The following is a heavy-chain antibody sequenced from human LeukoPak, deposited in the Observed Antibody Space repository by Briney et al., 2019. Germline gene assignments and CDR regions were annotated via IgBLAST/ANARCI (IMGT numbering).Heavy chain of an antibody. CDR2: ISYDGSNK. V-gene: IGHV3-30*18. CDR1: GFTFSSYG. CDR3: AKGITMIDDAFDI. J-gene: IGHJ3*02. D-gene: IGHD3-22*01. Sequence: GRSLRLSCAASGFTFSSYGMHWVRQAPGKGLEWVAVISYDGSNKYYADSVKGRFTISRDNSKNTLYLQMNSLRAEDTAVYYCAKGITMIDDAFDIWGQGTMVTVSS.